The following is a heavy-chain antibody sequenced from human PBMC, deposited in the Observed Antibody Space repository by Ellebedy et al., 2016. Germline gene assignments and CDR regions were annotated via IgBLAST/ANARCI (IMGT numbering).Heavy chain of an antibody. CDR3: ARKVGFDS. D-gene: IGHD2-2*01. V-gene: IGHV3-48*04. J-gene: IGHJ4*02. CDR2: IDVSGSTI. CDR1: GFTFSSYA. Sequence: GESLKISCAASGFTFSSYAMSWVRQAPGKGLEWIAYIDVSGSTIKYGDPVVGRFTISRDNARNSVDLQMNNLRVEDSAVYYCARKVGFDSWGQGTRVTVSS.